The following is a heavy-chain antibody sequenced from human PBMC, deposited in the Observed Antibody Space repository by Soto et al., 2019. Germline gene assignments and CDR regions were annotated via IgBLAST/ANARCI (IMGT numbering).Heavy chain of an antibody. D-gene: IGHD3-10*01. CDR2: FDPEDGET. J-gene: IGHJ6*02. Sequence: ASGKVSCKVSGYTLTELPMHWVRQAPGKGLDWMGGFDPEDGETIYAQKFQGRVTMTEDTSTDTAYMELSSLRSEDTAVYYCARGNYYGSGSYDYYYYGMDVWGQGTTVTVS. CDR1: GYTLTELP. CDR3: ARGNYYGSGSYDYYYYGMDV. V-gene: IGHV1-24*01.